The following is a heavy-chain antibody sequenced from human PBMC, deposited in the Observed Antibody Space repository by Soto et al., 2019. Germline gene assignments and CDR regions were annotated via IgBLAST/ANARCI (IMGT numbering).Heavy chain of an antibody. CDR2: INPSGGST. Sequence: QVQLVQSGAEVTKPGASVKVSCKASGYTFTSYYMHWVRQAPGQGLEWMGIINPSGGSTSYAQKCQGGVTITRDTSTSTVYMELSSLRSEDTAVYYCARDAQSGFHDYWGQGTLVTVSS. D-gene: IGHD5-12*01. J-gene: IGHJ4*02. V-gene: IGHV1-46*01. CDR1: GYTFTSYY. CDR3: ARDAQSGFHDY.